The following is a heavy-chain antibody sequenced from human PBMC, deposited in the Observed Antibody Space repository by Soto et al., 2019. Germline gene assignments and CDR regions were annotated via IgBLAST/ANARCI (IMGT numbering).Heavy chain of an antibody. CDR1: GGSISSYY. CDR3: ARGHLYCSSTSCYLGNMDV. Sequence: SETLSLTCTVSGGSISSYYWSWIRQPPGKGLEWIGYIYYSGSTNYNPSLKSRVTISVDTSKNQFSLKLSSVTAADTAVYYCARGHLYCSSTSCYLGNMDVWGKGTTVT. V-gene: IGHV4-59*01. J-gene: IGHJ6*03. D-gene: IGHD2-2*01. CDR2: IYYSGST.